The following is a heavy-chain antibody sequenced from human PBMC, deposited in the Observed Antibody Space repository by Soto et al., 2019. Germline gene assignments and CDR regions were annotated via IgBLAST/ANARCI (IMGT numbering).Heavy chain of an antibody. CDR2: IYYSGST. Sequence: KPSETLSLTCTVSGGSISSSSYYWGWIRQPPGKGLEWIGSIYYSGSTYYNPSLKSRVTISVDTSKNQFSLKLSSVTAADTAVYYCARGRITIFGVVPWTCDYWGQGTQVTVSS. CDR1: GGSISSSSYY. J-gene: IGHJ4*02. D-gene: IGHD3-3*01. CDR3: ARGRITIFGVVPWTCDY. V-gene: IGHV4-39*01.